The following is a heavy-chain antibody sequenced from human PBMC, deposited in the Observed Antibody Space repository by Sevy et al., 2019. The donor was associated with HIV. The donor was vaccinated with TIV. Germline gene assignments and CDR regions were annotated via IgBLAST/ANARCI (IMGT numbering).Heavy chain of an antibody. Sequence: GGSLRLSCAASGFTFSSYAMHWVRQAPGKGLEWVAVISYDGGNKYYADSVKGRFTISRDNSKNTLYLQMNSLRAEDTAVYYCATGGTQTTGTGERIRLFDYWGQGTLVTVSS. CDR2: ISYDGGNK. CDR1: GFTFSSYA. V-gene: IGHV3-30-3*01. D-gene: IGHD4-17*01. CDR3: ATGGTQTTGTGERIRLFDY. J-gene: IGHJ4*02.